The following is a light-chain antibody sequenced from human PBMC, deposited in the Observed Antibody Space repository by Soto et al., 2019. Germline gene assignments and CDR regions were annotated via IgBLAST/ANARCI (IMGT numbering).Light chain of an antibody. V-gene: IGKV1-5*01. CDR3: QQYETFSGT. Sequence: DIQMTQSPSTLSASVGDTVTLTCRASQSISGWLAWYQQKPGKAPILLIYDASALPRGVPSRFSGGGSGTEFTLTISSLQPDDFATYYCQQYETFSGTFGPGTKVDIK. J-gene: IGKJ1*01. CDR1: QSISGW. CDR2: DAS.